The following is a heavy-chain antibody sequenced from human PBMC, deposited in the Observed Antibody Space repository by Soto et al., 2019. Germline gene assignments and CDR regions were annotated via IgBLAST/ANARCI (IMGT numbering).Heavy chain of an antibody. J-gene: IGHJ4*02. CDR1: GFTFSNYA. CDR2: ITASGGST. V-gene: IGHV3-23*01. Sequence: EVQLLESGGGLVKRGGSLRLSCAASGFTFSNYAMNWVRQAPGKGLEWVSSITASGGSTYYADSVKGRFTVSRDNSKNMVYRQINSLTVDDTAIYYCAKGLRDYFDYWGQGTLVTLSS. CDR3: AKGLRDYFDY.